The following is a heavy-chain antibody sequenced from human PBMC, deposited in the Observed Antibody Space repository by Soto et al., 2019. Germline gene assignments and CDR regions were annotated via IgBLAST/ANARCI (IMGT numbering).Heavy chain of an antibody. V-gene: IGHV3-7*03. J-gene: IGHJ6*02. CDR1: GFTFSSYW. Sequence: GGSLRLSCAASGFTFSSYWMSWVRQAPGKGLEWVANIKQDGSEKYYVDSVKGRFTISRDNAKNSLYLQMNSLRAADTAVYYCARDRRSSGYSYYYYGMDVWGQGTTVTVSS. CDR3: ARDRRSSGYSYYYYGMDV. CDR2: IKQDGSEK. D-gene: IGHD3-22*01.